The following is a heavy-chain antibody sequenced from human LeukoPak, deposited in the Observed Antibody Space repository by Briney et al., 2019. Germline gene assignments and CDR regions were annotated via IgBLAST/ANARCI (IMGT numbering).Heavy chain of an antibody. CDR3: ARDGQRANHNWFDP. Sequence: AASVKVSCKTSGYIFANYYIHWVRQAPGQGLEWMGLINPSGDSTKYAQKFRDRVTVTRDTSTSTVYMELSSLGSEDTAVYYRARDGQRANHNWFDPWGQGTQVTVPS. CDR1: GYIFANYY. D-gene: IGHD1-26*01. V-gene: IGHV1-46*01. CDR2: INPSGDST. J-gene: IGHJ5*02.